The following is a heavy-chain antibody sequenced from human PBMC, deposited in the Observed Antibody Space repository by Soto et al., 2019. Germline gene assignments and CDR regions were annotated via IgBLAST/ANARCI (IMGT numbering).Heavy chain of an antibody. D-gene: IGHD6-19*01. V-gene: IGHV1-69*01. J-gene: IGHJ6*02. Sequence: QAQLEQSGGEVKKPGSSVKVSCMPSRLAFSKFIVTWVRQAPGLGLVWVGGIIPIFGTANYAQKFQGRVTITADESTSTSYMEVNNLRSEDTAVYYCAKVRYSSPMGYYYGMDVWGQGTTVTVSS. CDR2: IIPIFGTA. CDR3: AKVRYSSPMGYYYGMDV. CDR1: RLAFSKFI.